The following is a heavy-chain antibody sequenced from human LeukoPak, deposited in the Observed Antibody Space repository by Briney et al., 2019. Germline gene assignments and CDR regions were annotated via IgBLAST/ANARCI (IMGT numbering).Heavy chain of an antibody. CDR3: ARIDDDGSGSYPHPFYFDY. CDR2: IGGSGVRT. D-gene: IGHD3-22*01. CDR1: GFTFSSYA. V-gene: IGHV3-23*01. Sequence: GGSLRLSCAASGFTFSSYAMSWVRQAPGKGLEWVSGIGGSGVRTYYADSVKGHFTISRDNSKNTLYLQMNGLRAEDTPVSYCARIDDDGSGSYPHPFYFDYWGQGALVTVSS. J-gene: IGHJ4*02.